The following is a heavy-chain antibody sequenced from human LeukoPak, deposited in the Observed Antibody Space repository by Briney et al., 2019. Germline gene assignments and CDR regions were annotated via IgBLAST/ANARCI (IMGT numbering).Heavy chain of an antibody. D-gene: IGHD2-2*01. V-gene: IGHV3-15*01. J-gene: IGHJ4*02. CDR3: TTAPAQSDY. CDR1: GFTFRNAW. Sequence: GGSLRLSCAASGFTFRNAWMSWVRQAPGKGLEWVGRIKSKTDSGTTDYAAPVKGRFTISRDDSKNTLYLQMNSLKFEDTAVYYCTTAPAQSDYWGRGTLVTVSS. CDR2: IKSKTDSGTT.